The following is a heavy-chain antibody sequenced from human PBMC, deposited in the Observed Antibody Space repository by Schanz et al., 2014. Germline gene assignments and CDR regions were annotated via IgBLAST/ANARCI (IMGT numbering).Heavy chain of an antibody. D-gene: IGHD2-21*02. J-gene: IGHJ2*01. CDR3: AKDRGVDCGDGCFNWYFDL. Sequence: VQLVESGGGLVQPGGSLRLSCTASGFTFSTDAMSWVRQAPGKGLEWVAFINSDGTKRFYADSVKGRFTISRDNSKKSLYLQMNSRRAEDTAVYFCAKDRGVDCGDGCFNWYFDLWGRGTLVTVSS. CDR2: INSDGTKR. V-gene: IGHV3-30*02. CDR1: GFTFSTDA.